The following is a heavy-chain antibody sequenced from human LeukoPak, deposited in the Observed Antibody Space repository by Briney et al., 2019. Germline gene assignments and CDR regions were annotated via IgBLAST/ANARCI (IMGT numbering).Heavy chain of an antibody. CDR3: ARHPQVQLVHEFDY. V-gene: IGHV5-51*01. Sequence: GESLKISCEVSGYTFTHNWIAWVRPMPGKGLEWMGVIYPGDSDTRYSPSFQGQVTISADKSINTAYLQWSSLKASDTAMYYCARHPQVQLVHEFDYWGQGTLVTVSS. CDR2: IYPGDSDT. D-gene: IGHD6-13*01. J-gene: IGHJ4*02. CDR1: GYTFTHNW.